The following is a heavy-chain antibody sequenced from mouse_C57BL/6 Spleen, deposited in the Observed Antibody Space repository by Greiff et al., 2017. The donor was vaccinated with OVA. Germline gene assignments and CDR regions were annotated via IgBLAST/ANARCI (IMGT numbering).Heavy chain of an antibody. CDR3: ARRELRDWFAY. V-gene: IGHV1-82*01. J-gene: IGHJ3*01. D-gene: IGHD1-1*01. CDR2: IYPGDGDT. CDR1: GYAFSSSW. Sequence: QVQLQQSGPELVKPGASVKISCKASGYAFSSSWMNWVKQRPGKGLEWIGRIYPGDGDTNYNGKFKGKATLTADKSSSTAYMQLSSLTSEDSAVYFCARRELRDWFAYWGQGTLVTVSA.